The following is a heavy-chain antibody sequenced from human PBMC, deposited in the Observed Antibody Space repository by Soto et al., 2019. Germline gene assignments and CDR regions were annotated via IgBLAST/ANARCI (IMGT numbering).Heavy chain of an antibody. Sequence: GGSLRLSCAASGFTFSSYEMNWVRQAPGKGLEWVSYISSSGSTIYYADSVQGRFTISRDNAKNSLYLKMNSLRAEDTAVYYCARGFWVAYCGGDCYIAVGATDNDDFDIWGQGTMVTVSS. CDR1: GFTFSSYE. CDR3: ARGFWVAYCGGDCYIAVGATDNDDFDI. CDR2: ISSSGSTI. V-gene: IGHV3-48*03. J-gene: IGHJ3*02. D-gene: IGHD2-21*02.